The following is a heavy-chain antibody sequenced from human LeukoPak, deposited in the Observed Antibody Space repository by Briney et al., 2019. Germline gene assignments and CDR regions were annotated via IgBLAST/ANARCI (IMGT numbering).Heavy chain of an antibody. Sequence: GASVKVSCKASGYTFTTYDINWVRQAPGQGLEWMGWMNPNSGNTGYAQKFQGRVTMTRNTSISTAYMELSSLRSEDTAVYYCARGTKGGIVGATGAFDIWGQGTMVTVSS. J-gene: IGHJ3*02. D-gene: IGHD1-26*01. CDR2: MNPNSGNT. V-gene: IGHV1-8*01. CDR1: GYTFTTYD. CDR3: ARGTKGGIVGATGAFDI.